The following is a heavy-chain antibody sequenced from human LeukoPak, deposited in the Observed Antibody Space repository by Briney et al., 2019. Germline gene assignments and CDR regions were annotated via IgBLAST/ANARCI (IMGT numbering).Heavy chain of an antibody. CDR1: GGSISSYY. CDR3: AALWFGELSFDY. J-gene: IGHJ4*02. CDR2: IYYSGST. V-gene: IGHV4-59*01. Sequence: SETLSLTCTVSGGSISSYYWSWIRQPPGKGLEWIGYIYYSGSTNYNPSLKSRVTISVDTSKNQFSLKLSSVTAADTAVYYCAALWFGELSFDYWGQGTLVTVSS. D-gene: IGHD3-10*01.